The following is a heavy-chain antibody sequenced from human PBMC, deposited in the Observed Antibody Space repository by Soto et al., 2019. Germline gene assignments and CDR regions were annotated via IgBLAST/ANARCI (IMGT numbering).Heavy chain of an antibody. J-gene: IGHJ4*02. D-gene: IGHD7-27*01. V-gene: IGHV3-33*01. Sequence: PXECLRLSCAASGFIFSSFCMHGVRQAPGKGLEWVAHIWYDGSNTYYADSVKGRFTISRDNSRNTLYLQMNSLRAEDTAVYHCVRDLLGSGGHFDYWGQGTPVTVSS. CDR3: VRDLLGSGGHFDY. CDR2: IWYDGSNT. CDR1: GFIFSSFC.